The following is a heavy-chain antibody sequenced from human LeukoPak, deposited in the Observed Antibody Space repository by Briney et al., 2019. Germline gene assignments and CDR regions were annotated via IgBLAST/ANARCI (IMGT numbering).Heavy chain of an antibody. CDR2: ISYDGSSE. V-gene: IGHV3-30*18. J-gene: IGHJ6*02. CDR1: GFTFSSYG. D-gene: IGHD2-2*01. CDR3: AKDFSALVVPAATYYYYYGMDV. Sequence: GGSLRLSCAASGFTFSSYGVHWVRQAPGKGLEWVAVISYDGSSEYYADSVKGRFTISRDNSKNTLYLQMNSLRAEDTAAYYCAKDFSALVVPAATYYYYYGMDVWGQGTTVTVSS.